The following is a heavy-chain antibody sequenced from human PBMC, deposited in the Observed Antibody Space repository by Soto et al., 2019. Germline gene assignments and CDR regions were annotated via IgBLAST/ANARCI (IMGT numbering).Heavy chain of an antibody. CDR2: ISGSGGSA. CDR1: GFSFSNYA. J-gene: IGHJ3*01. CDR3: VREASGWYSRGSFDF. V-gene: IGHV3-23*01. D-gene: IGHD6-19*01. Sequence: EVQLLESGGGLVRPGGSLRLSCAASGFSFSNYAMNWVRQAPGKGLEWASVISGSGGSASYADSVQGRFTISRDNSNNTLYLQMNSLRAEDTAIYSCVREASGWYSRGSFDFWGRGTMVTVSS.